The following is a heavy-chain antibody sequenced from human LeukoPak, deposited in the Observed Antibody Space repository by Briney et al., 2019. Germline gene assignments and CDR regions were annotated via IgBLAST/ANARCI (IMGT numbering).Heavy chain of an antibody. D-gene: IGHD3-10*01. V-gene: IGHV3-23*01. CDR2: ISGSGGRT. J-gene: IGHJ4*02. Sequence: GGSLRLPCVVSGITLSNYGMSWVRQTPGKGLEWVAGISGSGGRTNYADFVRGRFTISRDNSKNTLYLQMNSLRAEDAAVYFCSKRGVVIRLILVGFHKEAYYFDSWGQGARVTVSS. CDR3: SKRGVVIRLILVGFHKEAYYFDS. CDR1: GITLSNYG.